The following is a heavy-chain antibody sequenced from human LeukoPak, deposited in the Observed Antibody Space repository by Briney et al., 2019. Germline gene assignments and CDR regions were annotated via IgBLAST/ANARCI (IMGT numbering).Heavy chain of an antibody. J-gene: IGHJ4*02. CDR2: IYYSGST. Sequence: SETLSLTCTVSGGSISSSSYYWGWIRQPPGKGLEWIGSIYYSGSTYYNPSLKSRVTISVGTSKNQFSLKLSSVTAADTAVYYCARGRVLAYSSSWYNDYWGQGTLVTVSS. D-gene: IGHD6-13*01. CDR1: GGSISSSSYY. CDR3: ARGRVLAYSSSWYNDY. V-gene: IGHV4-39*01.